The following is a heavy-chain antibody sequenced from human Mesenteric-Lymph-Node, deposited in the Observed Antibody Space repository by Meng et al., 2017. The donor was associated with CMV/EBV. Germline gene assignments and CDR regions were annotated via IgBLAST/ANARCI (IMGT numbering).Heavy chain of an antibody. CDR1: GITFSTYA. J-gene: IGHJ4*02. CDR2: ISGSGLTT. Sequence: GESLKISCAGSGITFSTYAMSWVRQAPGKGLEWLSSISGSGLTTYYADSVRGRLTISRDNSKNTVFLQMNSLRVEDTATYYCVKGRASAGTSYFDSWGQGALVTVSS. V-gene: IGHV3-23*01. CDR3: VKGRASAGTSYFDS. D-gene: IGHD6-13*01.